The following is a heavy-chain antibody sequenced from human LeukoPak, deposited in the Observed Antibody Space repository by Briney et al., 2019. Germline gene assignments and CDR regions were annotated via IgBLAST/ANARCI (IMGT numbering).Heavy chain of an antibody. CDR3: ARDPMYNGGNSGAFDF. V-gene: IGHV3-21*04. CDR1: GFTFSSYS. D-gene: IGHD4-23*01. Sequence: GGSLRLSCAASGFTFSSYSMNWVRRAPGKGLEWVSSISSSSSYIYYADSVKARFTISRNNAQNSLWLQMDSLRAEDTAVYYCARDPMYNGGNSGAFDFWGQGTLVTVSS. CDR2: ISSSSSYI. J-gene: IGHJ3*01.